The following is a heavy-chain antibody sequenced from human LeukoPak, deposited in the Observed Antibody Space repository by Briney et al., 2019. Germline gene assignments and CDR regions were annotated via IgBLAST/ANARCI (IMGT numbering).Heavy chain of an antibody. J-gene: IGHJ3*02. CDR2: IIYDGSNK. CDR3: VKVPRSGCCAFDI. CDR1: GFTFAGYG. Sequence: GGCLRLTCTASGFTFAGYGMHWVRQAPGKGLEWVALIIYDGSNKYHVDSVKGRFTVSRDNSKNTLYLQMNSLRAEDTAVYYCVKVPRSGCCAFDIWGLGTMVTVSS. V-gene: IGHV3-30*18. D-gene: IGHD6-19*01.